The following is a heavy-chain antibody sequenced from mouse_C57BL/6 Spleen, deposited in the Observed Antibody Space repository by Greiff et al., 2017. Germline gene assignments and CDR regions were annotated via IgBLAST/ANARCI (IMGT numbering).Heavy chain of an antibody. J-gene: IGHJ2*01. D-gene: IGHD2-5*01. V-gene: IGHV1-62-2*01. CDR3: ARHEDPHSNYHYFDY. CDR1: GYTFTEYT. Sequence: VQGVESGAELVKPGASVKLSCKASGYTFTEYTIHWVKQRSGQGLEWIGWFYPGSGSIKYNEKFKDKATLTADKSSSTVYMELSRLTSEDSAVYFCARHEDPHSNYHYFDYWGQGTTLTVSS. CDR2: FYPGSGSI.